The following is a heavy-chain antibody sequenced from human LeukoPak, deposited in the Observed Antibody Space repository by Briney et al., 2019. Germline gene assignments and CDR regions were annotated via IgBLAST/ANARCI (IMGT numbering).Heavy chain of an antibody. CDR2: INPNSGGT. CDR3: ARDNYYDFWRGYSTHANNWFDP. CDR1: GYTFTGYY. Sequence: ASVKVSCKASGYTFTGYYMHWVRQAPGQGLERMGRINPNSGGTNYAQKFQGRVTMTRDTSISTAYMALSRLRSDDPAVYYCARDNYYDFWRGYSTHANNWFDPWGQGTLVTVSS. V-gene: IGHV1-2*06. D-gene: IGHD3-3*01. J-gene: IGHJ5*02.